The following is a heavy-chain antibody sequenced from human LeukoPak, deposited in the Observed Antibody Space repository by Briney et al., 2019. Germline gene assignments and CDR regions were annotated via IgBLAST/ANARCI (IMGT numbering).Heavy chain of an antibody. CDR2: IKSKTDGGTT. D-gene: IGHD5-12*01. CDR3: TTDMGGCDPGDFDY. Sequence: GGSLRLSCAASGFTFSSYSMNWVRQAPGKGLEWVGRIKSKTDGGTTDYAAPVKGRFTISRDDSKNTLYLQMNSLKTEDTAVYYCTTDMGGCDPGDFDYWGQGTLVTVSS. CDR1: GFTFSSYS. V-gene: IGHV3-15*01. J-gene: IGHJ4*02.